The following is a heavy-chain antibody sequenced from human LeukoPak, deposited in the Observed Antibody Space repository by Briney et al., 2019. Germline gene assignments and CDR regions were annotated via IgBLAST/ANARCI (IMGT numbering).Heavy chain of an antibody. J-gene: IGHJ4*02. D-gene: IGHD3-22*01. CDR2: ISWDGGST. Sequence: GGSLRLSCAASGFTFDYYTMHWVRQAPGKGLEWFSLISWDGGSTYYADSVKGRFTISRDNSKNSLYLQMNSLRTEDTALYYCATFSYSYDSSGYYFDYWGQGTLVTVSS. CDR3: ATFSYSYDSSGYYFDY. V-gene: IGHV3-43*01. CDR1: GFTFDYYT.